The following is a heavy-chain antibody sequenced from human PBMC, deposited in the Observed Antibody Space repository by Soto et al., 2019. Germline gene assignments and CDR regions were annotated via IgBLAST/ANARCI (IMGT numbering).Heavy chain of an antibody. D-gene: IGHD3-22*01. V-gene: IGHV4-30-4*01. CDR2: TYYSGST. J-gene: IGHJ3*02. CDR3: ARVAPPTRYYYDSSGYDI. Sequence: SESMSLTCTVSGGSISSGDYYWSWIRKPPGKGLEWIGYTYYSGSTYYNPSLKSRVTISVDTSKNQFSLKLSSVTAADTAVYYCARVAPPTRYYYDSSGYDIWGQGTMVTVSS. CDR1: GGSISSGDYY.